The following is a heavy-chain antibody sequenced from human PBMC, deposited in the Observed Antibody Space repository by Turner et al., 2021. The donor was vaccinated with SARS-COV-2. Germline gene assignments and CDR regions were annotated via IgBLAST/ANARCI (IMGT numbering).Heavy chain of an antibody. D-gene: IGHD6-19*01. CDR1: GFAFSNYR. Sequence: QVQLMESGGGVVQPGRSLRLSCAASGFAFSNYRTHWVRQAPGKGLEWVAAMSPDETNKYYADSVKGRFTISRDNSKNTLFLQMNSLRPEDTAVYYCAREGQWLVRTFDIWGQGTLVTVSS. J-gene: IGHJ3*02. V-gene: IGHV3-30-3*01. CDR3: AREGQWLVRTFDI. CDR2: MSPDETNK.